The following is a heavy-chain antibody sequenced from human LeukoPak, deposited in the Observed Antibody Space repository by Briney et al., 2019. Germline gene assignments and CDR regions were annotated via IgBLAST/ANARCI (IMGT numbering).Heavy chain of an antibody. V-gene: IGHV4-59*08. CDR1: GGSISSYY. D-gene: IGHD3-16*02. CDR3: ASHRAGDYVWGSYRPVFAFDI. J-gene: IGHJ3*02. Sequence: SETLPLTCTVSGGSISSYYWSWIRQPPGKGLEWIGYIYYSGSTNYNPSLKSRVTISVDTSKNQFSLKLSSVTAADTAVYYCASHRAGDYVWGSYRPVFAFDIWGQGTMVTVSS. CDR2: IYYSGST.